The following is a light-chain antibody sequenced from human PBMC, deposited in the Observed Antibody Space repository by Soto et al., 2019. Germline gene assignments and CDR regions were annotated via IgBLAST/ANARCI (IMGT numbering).Light chain of an antibody. V-gene: IGKV1-5*03. CDR1: QTISSW. CDR3: QHYASYLEA. Sequence: DIQVTNSPSAVPASVGDRGTIYCRASQTISSWLAWYQQKPGKAPKLLIYKASTLKSGVPSRFSGSGSGTEFTLTISSLQPDDFATYYWQHYASYLEAFGQGTKVDIK. CDR2: KAS. J-gene: IGKJ1*01.